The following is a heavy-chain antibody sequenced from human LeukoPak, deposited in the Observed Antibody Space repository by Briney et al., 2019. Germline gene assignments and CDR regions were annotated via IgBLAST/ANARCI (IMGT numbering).Heavy chain of an antibody. D-gene: IGHD3-3*01. CDR3: ARNRRDGDFDY. V-gene: IGHV4-30-4*01. Sequence: PSETLSLTCTVSGGSISSGDYYWSWIRQPPGKGLEWIGYIHHSGSTFFNPSIKSRVTMSLDTSKSQFSLKVTSVTAADTAVYYCARNRRDGDFDYWGQGTLVTVSS. CDR1: GGSISSGDYY. CDR2: IHHSGST. J-gene: IGHJ4*02.